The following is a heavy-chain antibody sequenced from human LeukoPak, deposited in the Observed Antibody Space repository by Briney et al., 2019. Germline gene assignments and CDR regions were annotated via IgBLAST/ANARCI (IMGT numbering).Heavy chain of an antibody. D-gene: IGHD3-10*01. CDR1: GFTFSNYA. V-gene: IGHV3-23*01. J-gene: IGHJ4*02. Sequence: TGGSLRLSCAASGFTFSNYAMSWVRQAPGKGLEWVSAFSPSGGGTYYADSVKGRFTISRDNSKNTLYLQMNSLRAEDTTVYYCAKDLHYGSADYWGQGTLVTVSS. CDR3: AKDLHYGSADY. CDR2: FSPSGGGT.